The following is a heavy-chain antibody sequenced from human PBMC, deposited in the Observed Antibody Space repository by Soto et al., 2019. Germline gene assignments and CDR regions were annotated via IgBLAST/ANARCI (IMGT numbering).Heavy chain of an antibody. CDR3: ARDLGVALATLTLDS. D-gene: IGHD2-15*01. CDR1: GFTFSSYW. Sequence: GGSLRLSCAASGFTFSSYWMHWVRQAPGKGLEWVADITTSSSFRFYADSVKGRFTISRDDAKNSLYLQMNNLRVEDTGVYYCARDLGVALATLTLDSWGQGTLVTVSS. V-gene: IGHV3-21*01. CDR2: ITTSSSFR. J-gene: IGHJ4*02.